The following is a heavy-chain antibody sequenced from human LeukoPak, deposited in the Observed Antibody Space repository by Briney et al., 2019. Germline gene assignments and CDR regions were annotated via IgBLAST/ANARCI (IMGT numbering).Heavy chain of an antibody. J-gene: IGHJ4*02. D-gene: IGHD5-24*01. CDR3: ARAAGRWLQLHPVDY. Sequence: GGSLRLSCAASGFTFSDYYMSWIRQAPGKGLEWVSYISSSGSTIYYADSVKGRFTLSRDNAKSSLYLQMNSLRAEDTAVYYCARAAGRWLQLHPVDYCGQGTLVTVSS. V-gene: IGHV3-11*01. CDR1: GFTFSDYY. CDR2: ISSSGSTI.